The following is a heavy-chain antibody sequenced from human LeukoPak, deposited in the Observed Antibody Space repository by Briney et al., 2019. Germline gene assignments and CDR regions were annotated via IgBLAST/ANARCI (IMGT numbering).Heavy chain of an antibody. J-gene: IGHJ4*02. Sequence: GGSLRLSCAASGFTFSRYAMSWVRQAPGKGLEWVSSISSSSSYIYYADSVKGRFTISRDNAKNSLYLQMNSLRAEDTAVYYCARDRRVVVAATPHYFDYWGQGTLVTVSS. D-gene: IGHD2-15*01. CDR2: ISSSSSYI. CDR1: GFTFSRYA. CDR3: ARDRRVVVAATPHYFDY. V-gene: IGHV3-21*01.